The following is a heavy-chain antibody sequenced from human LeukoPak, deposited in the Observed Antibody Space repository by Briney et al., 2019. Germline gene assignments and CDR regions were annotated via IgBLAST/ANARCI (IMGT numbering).Heavy chain of an antibody. CDR2: IYSGGST. CDR3: ARGMYYDSSGATDY. J-gene: IGHJ4*02. V-gene: IGHV3-53*01. Sequence: PGGSLRLSCAASGFAVSSNYMSWVRQAPGKGLEWVSVIYSGGSTYYADSVKGRFTISRDNSKNTLYLQMNSLRAEDTAVYYCARGMYYDSSGATDYWGQGTLVTVSS. CDR1: GFAVSSNY. D-gene: IGHD3-22*01.